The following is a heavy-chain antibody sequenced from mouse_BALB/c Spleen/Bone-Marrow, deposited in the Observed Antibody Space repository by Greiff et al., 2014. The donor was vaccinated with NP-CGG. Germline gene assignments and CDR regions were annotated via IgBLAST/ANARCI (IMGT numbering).Heavy chain of an antibody. CDR3: ARKDYGSRGGYFDV. D-gene: IGHD1-1*01. CDR2: IWAGGST. CDR1: GFSLTSYG. V-gene: IGHV2-9*02. Sequence: VMLVESGPGLVAPSQSLSITCTVSGFSLTSYGVHWVRQPPGKGLEWLGLIWAGGSTNYNSALMSRLSFSKDNSKSQVFLKMNSLQTDDTAMYYCARKDYGSRGGYFDVWGAGTTVTVSS. J-gene: IGHJ1*01.